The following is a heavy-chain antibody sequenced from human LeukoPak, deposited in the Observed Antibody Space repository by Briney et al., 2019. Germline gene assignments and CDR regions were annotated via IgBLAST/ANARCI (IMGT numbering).Heavy chain of an antibody. V-gene: IGHV3-30*04. CDR1: GFTFSSYA. CDR2: MSYDGSNK. J-gene: IGHJ4*02. D-gene: IGHD6-13*01. Sequence: GGSPRLSCAASGFTFSSYAMHWVRQAPGKGLEWVAVMSYDGSNKYYADSVKGRFTISRDNSKNTLYLQMNSLRAEDTAVYYCARDPGSSWYDYWGQGTLVTVSS. CDR3: ARDPGSSWYDY.